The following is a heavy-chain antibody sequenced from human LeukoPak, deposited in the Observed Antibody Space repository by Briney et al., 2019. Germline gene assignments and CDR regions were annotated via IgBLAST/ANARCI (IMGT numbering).Heavy chain of an antibody. CDR3: ARRSGIAVAGAFDY. J-gene: IGHJ4*02. V-gene: IGHV3-33*08. CDR2: IRHDGSNK. D-gene: IGHD6-19*01. CDR1: GFTVSSNY. Sequence: PGGSLRLSCAASGFTVSSNYMSWVRQAPGKGLEWVAFIRHDGSNKYYADSVKGRFTISRDNSKNTLYLQMNSLRAEDTAAYYCARRSGIAVAGAFDYWGQGTLVTVSS.